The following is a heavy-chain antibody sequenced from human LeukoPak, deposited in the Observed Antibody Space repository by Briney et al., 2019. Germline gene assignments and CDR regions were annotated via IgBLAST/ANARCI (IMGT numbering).Heavy chain of an antibody. J-gene: IGHJ6*02. CDR2: MNPNSGNT. CDR1: GGTFSSYA. Sequence: ASVKVSCKASGGTFSSYAINWVRQATGQGLEWMGWMNPNSGNTGYAQKFQGRVTMTRSTSISTAYMELSSLRSEDTAVYYCARGPEYYDFWSGFLKGNAGYYYYYGMDVWGQGTTVTVSS. CDR3: ARGPEYYDFWSGFLKGNAGYYYYYGMDV. D-gene: IGHD3-3*01. V-gene: IGHV1-8*02.